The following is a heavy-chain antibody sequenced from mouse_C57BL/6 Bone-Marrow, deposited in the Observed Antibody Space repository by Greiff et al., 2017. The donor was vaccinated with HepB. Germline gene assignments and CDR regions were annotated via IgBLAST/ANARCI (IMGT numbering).Heavy chain of an antibody. CDR2: IDPETGGT. CDR1: GYTFTDYE. V-gene: IGHV1-15*01. Sequence: VQGVESGAELVRPGASVTLSCKASGYTFTDYEMHWVKQTPVHGLEWIGAIDPETGGTAYNQKFKGKAILTADKSSSTAYMELRSLTSEDSAVYYCTRDHSNYWGQGTTLTVSS. CDR3: TRDHSNY. J-gene: IGHJ2*01. D-gene: IGHD2-5*01.